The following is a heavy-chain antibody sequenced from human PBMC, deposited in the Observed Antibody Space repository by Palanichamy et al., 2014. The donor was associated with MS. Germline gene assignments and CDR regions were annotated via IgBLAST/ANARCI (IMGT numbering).Heavy chain of an antibody. CDR3: GVLVNYYYNDMDV. CDR2: IYYSGGT. D-gene: IGHD2/OR15-2a*01. V-gene: IGHV4-39*01. Sequence: LQLQESGPQGLVKPSETLSLTCTVSGGSISSSSYYWGWIRQPPGKGLEWIGSIYYSGGTKYNPSLKSRVTISVDTSKNQFSLKLSSVTAADTAVYYCGVLVNYYYNDMDVWGQGTTVTVSS. CDR1: GGSISSSSYY. J-gene: IGHJ6*02.